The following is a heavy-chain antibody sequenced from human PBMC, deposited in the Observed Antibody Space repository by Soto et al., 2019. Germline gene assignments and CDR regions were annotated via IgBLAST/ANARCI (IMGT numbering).Heavy chain of an antibody. CDR3: ARHAGGYSYGYDY. Sequence: SETLSLTCTVSGGSISSYYWSWIRQPPGKGLEWIGYIYYSGSTYYNPSLKSRVTISVDTSKNQFSLKLSSVTAADTAVYYCARHAGGYSYGYDYWGQGTLVTVSS. CDR2: IYYSGST. V-gene: IGHV4-59*08. D-gene: IGHD5-18*01. J-gene: IGHJ4*02. CDR1: GGSISSYY.